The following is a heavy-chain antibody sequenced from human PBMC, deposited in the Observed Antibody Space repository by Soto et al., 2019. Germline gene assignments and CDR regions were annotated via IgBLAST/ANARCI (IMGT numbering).Heavy chain of an antibody. CDR2: THPSDHDI. Sequence: PGESLKISCTASGYSLNNYRLGWVRQRDGEGLEWMAMTHPSDHDILYSPSFQGQVTISADRSTSTASLQWSSLKASDTAMYSCASPMKIFAVVVLWGPGTLDTVSS. CDR1: GYSLNNYR. V-gene: IGHV5-51*01. CDR3: ASPMKIFAVVVL. J-gene: IGHJ4*02. D-gene: IGHD3-3*01.